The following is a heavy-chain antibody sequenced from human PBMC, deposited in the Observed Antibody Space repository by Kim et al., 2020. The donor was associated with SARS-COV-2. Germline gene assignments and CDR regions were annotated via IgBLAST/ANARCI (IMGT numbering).Heavy chain of an antibody. D-gene: IGHD3-10*01. Sequence: GGSLRLSCVGSGFTFGDYTMLWVRQAPGKGLEWVSGITKDNGIIGYVDSARGRFTISRDNGANSLYLQMDSLRPEDTALYYCAKGGGSGTYSGDYWGQGTLVTVSS. CDR1: GFTFGDYT. CDR3: AKGGGSGTYSGDY. CDR2: ITKDNGII. V-gene: IGHV3-9*01. J-gene: IGHJ4*02.